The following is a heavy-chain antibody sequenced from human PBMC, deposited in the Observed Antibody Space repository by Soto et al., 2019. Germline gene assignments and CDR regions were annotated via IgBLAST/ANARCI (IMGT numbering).Heavy chain of an antibody. D-gene: IGHD2-2*01. J-gene: IGHJ4*02. CDR2: IHDSGIT. V-gene: IGHV4-59*01. CDR1: GGSMRSYY. CDR3: AREYAFSSDY. Sequence: QLQLQESGPGLVKPSETLSLTCSVSGGSMRSYYWSWIRQPPGKGLEWIGYIHDSGITDYNPSLKGRATISIDTFRNQISLNLHSVTAADTAVYYCAREYAFSSDYWGQGTVVTVSS.